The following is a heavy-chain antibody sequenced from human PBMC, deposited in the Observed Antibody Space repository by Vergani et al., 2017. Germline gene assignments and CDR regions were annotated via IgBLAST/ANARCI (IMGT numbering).Heavy chain of an antibody. V-gene: IGHV5-51*01. D-gene: IGHD1-26*01. CDR1: GYSFTNYW. CDR3: GRLYGRGSSGSKYFDY. CDR2: IHPADSDT. Sequence: EVQLVQSGAEVKKPGESLKISCQISGYSFTNYWIGWVRQMPGKGLEWMGIIHPADSDTRYSPSFQGQVTISVDKSISTAYLQRSSLRASDSAMYYCGRLYGRGSSGSKYFDYLGQGTLVNVPS. J-gene: IGHJ4*02.